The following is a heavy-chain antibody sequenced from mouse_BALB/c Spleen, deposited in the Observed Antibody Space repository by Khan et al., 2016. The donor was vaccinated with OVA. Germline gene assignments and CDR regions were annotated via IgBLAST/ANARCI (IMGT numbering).Heavy chain of an antibody. V-gene: IGHV9-3-1*01. J-gene: IGHJ4*01. CDR3: ARPPYFSYTLDH. Sequence: QIQLVQSGPELKKPGETVKISCKASGYTFTNYGMNWVKQSPGKALKWMGWINTYTGEPTYADDFKGRFAFSLDTSANTAFLQINNLTNEDTATYFCARPPYFSYTLDHWGQGTSVTVSS. CDR1: GYTFTNYG. D-gene: IGHD2-10*01. CDR2: INTYTGEP.